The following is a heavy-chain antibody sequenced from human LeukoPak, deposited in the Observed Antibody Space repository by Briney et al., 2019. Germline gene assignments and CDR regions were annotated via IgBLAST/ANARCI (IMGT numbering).Heavy chain of an antibody. Sequence: AETLSLTCAVYGWSFSDYYWTWIRQPPGKGLEWLGEIEHFGSTNYNPSLNSRITILVDTSKNQFSLKLSSVTAAYPAVYYRARGQFTITSTSSRPAPRRYFDFWGRGTLVTVSS. V-gene: IGHV4-34*01. D-gene: IGHD2-2*01. CDR2: IEHFGST. CDR3: ARGQFTITSTSSRPAPRRYFDF. CDR1: GWSFSDYY. J-gene: IGHJ2*01.